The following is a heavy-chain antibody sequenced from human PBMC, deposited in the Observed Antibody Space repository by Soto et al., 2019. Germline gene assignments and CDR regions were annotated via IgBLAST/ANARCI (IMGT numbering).Heavy chain of an antibody. CDR3: ARDLLVRGRSSRFDY. Sequence: QVQLVQSGAEVTKPGSSVKVSCKASGGTFSSYAISWVRQAPGQGLEWMGGISPIFGTANYAQKFQGRVTITADKSTSTGYMELSSLRSEDTAVYYCARDLLVRGRSSRFDYWGQGTLVTVSS. CDR1: GGTFSSYA. CDR2: ISPIFGTA. V-gene: IGHV1-69*06. D-gene: IGHD3-10*01. J-gene: IGHJ4*02.